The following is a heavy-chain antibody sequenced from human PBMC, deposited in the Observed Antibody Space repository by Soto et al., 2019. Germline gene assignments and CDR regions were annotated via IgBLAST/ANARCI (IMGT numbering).Heavy chain of an antibody. Sequence: QVQLVESGGGVVQPGRSLRLSCAASGFTFRSYAMHCVRQTAVKGLEWVAFISYDGGSEEYEDSVKGRFTISRDNSKNTLFLQMNSLRPDDTAVYYCAKDVGEQGHFDSWGQGALVTVSS. CDR3: AKDVGEQGHFDS. V-gene: IGHV3-30*18. J-gene: IGHJ4*02. CDR1: GFTFRSYA. D-gene: IGHD1-26*01. CDR2: ISYDGGSE.